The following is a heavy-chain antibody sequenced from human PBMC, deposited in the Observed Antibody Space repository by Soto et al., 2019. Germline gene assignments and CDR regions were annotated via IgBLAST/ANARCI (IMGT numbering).Heavy chain of an antibody. J-gene: IGHJ5*02. CDR3: ARMDSSGRYNWFHP. D-gene: IGHD3-22*01. Sequence: QLQESGPGLVKPSETLSLTCTVSGGSISNSYWTWIRQSAGKGLEWIGRIFTNGNMLYNTSLKSRVNMSIDTSKGQLSLKLRSVTAADTAVYFCARMDSSGRYNWFHPWVRGTLVTVSS. CDR2: IFTNGNM. V-gene: IGHV4-4*07. CDR1: GGSISNSY.